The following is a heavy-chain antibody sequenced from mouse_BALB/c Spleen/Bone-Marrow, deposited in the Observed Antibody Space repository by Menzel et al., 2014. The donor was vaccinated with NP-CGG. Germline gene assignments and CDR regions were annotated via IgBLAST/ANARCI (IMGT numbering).Heavy chain of an antibody. J-gene: IGHJ3*01. D-gene: IGHD4-1*01. V-gene: IGHV1-7*01. CDR2: IDPRTGYT. CDR3: ARYWDAY. CDR1: DYTFTTYC. Sequence: VKLVESGAELAKPGVSVKMSCKVSDYTFTTYCMHWVKQRPGQGLERIGYIDPRTGYTEYNQKFKDKATLTADKSSSTAYMQLSSLTSEDSAVYYCARYWDAYWGQGTLVTVSA.